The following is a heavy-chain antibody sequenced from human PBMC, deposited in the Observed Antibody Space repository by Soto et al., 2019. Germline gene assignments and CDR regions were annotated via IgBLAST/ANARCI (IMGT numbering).Heavy chain of an antibody. V-gene: IGHV4-39*01. CDR1: GGSISSSSYS. J-gene: IGHJ4*02. CDR2: ISYSGGT. Sequence: QLQLQESGPGLGKPSETLSPTCTVSGGSISSSSYSGGWISQPPGKGLEWIGSISYSGGTYYNPPLKSRVTISVDTSKNQFSLKLSSVTAADTAVYSCARLGGSRSNYCSLDYWGQGTRVTVSS. D-gene: IGHD2-15*01. CDR3: ARLGGSRSNYCSLDY.